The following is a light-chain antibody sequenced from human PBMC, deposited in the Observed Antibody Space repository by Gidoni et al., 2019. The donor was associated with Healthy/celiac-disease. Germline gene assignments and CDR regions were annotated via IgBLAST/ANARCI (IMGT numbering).Light chain of an antibody. J-gene: IGKJ1*01. CDR3: QPYNSSSA. CDR2: KAS. CDR1: TRISSW. V-gene: IGKV1-5*03. Sequence: DIQITQSPSTRSASVGDSFTIPCRASTRISSWLAWYRQKPGKAPKLLIYKASSLESWVPSRFSGSFSVTDFTLTISSLQPDDFVTYSCQPYNSSSAFGQWTKVEIK.